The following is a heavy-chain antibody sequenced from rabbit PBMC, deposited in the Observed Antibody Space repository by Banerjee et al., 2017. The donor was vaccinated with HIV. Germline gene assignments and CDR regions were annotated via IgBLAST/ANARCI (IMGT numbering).Heavy chain of an antibody. D-gene: IGHD4-2*01. Sequence: QEQLEESGGGLVQPEGSLTLTCTASGFSFSNKYVMCWVRQAPGKGLEWIACIYTGSGGNTYYASWAKGRFTISKTSSTTVTLQMTSLTAADTATYFCARDIYGGDAGYVVASGGLDLWGQGTLVTVS. V-gene: IGHV1S45*01. CDR1: GFSFSNKYV. CDR2: IYTGSGGNT. J-gene: IGHJ3*01. CDR3: ARDIYGGDAGYVVASGGLDL.